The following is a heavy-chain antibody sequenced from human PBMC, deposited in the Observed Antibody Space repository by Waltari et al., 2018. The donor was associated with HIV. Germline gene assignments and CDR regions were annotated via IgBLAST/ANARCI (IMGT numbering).Heavy chain of an antibody. D-gene: IGHD2-21*02. V-gene: IGHV3-21*06. CDR3: ARDTGIYCGGDCFPPDL. CDR2: ISTSSTYI. J-gene: IGHJ2*01. CDR1: GFTFSSYN. Sequence: EVQLVQSGGGLIRPGGSLRLSCAASGFTFSSYNMNWVRQAPGKGLEWVSYISTSSTYIYYADSVKGRFTISRDNAKNSLFLQMNNLRAEDTAVYFCARDTGIYCGGDCFPPDLWGRGTLVTVSS.